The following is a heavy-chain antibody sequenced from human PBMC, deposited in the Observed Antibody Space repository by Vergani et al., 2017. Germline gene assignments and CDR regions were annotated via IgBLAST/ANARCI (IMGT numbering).Heavy chain of an antibody. J-gene: IGHJ4*02. V-gene: IGHV3-30*18. Sequence: QVQLVESGGGVVQPGRSLRLSCAASGFTFSSYGMHWVRQAPGKGLEWVAVISYAGSNKYYADSVKGRFTISRDNSKNTLYLQMNSLRAEDTAVYYCAKEGGSTSCCDYWGQGTLVTVSS. D-gene: IGHD2-2*01. CDR2: ISYAGSNK. CDR3: AKEGGSTSCCDY. CDR1: GFTFSSYG.